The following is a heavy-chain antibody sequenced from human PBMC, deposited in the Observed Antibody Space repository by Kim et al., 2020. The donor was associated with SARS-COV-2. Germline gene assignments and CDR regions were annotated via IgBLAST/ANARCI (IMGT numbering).Heavy chain of an antibody. J-gene: IGHJ4*02. CDR3: ARESSSSSSFDY. CDR2: ISSSGITI. V-gene: IGHV3-11*01. D-gene: IGHD6-6*01. Sequence: GGSLRLSCAASGFSVRDYYVSCIRQAPGKGLEWLSYISSSGITIYYADSVKGRFTISKDKAKNSLFLQMSGLRVEDTVIYYCARESSSSSSFDYWGQGTLVTVSS. CDR1: GFSVRDYY.